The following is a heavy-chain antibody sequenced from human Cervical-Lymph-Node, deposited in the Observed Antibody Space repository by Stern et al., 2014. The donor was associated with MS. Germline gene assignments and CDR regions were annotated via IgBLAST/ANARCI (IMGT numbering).Heavy chain of an antibody. CDR2: IYPGDSDT. CDR1: GYSFTSYW. Sequence: EVQLVESGAEVKKPGESLKISCKGSGYSFTSYWIGWVRQMPGKGLEWMGLIYPGDSDTRYSPSFQGQVPISADKSISTAYLQWSSLKASDTAMYYCARRIPDYGDYPKRGAFDIWGQGTMVTVSS. D-gene: IGHD4-17*01. CDR3: ARRIPDYGDYPKRGAFDI. V-gene: IGHV5-51*01. J-gene: IGHJ3*02.